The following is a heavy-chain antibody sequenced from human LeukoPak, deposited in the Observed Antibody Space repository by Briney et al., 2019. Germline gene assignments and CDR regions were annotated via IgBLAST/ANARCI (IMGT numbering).Heavy chain of an antibody. Sequence: PGGSLILSCTVSGVSFSNYWMTWARQAPGKGLEWVANIKPDGSGKYYVDSVKGRFTISRDNAKDSLYLHMSSLRAEDTAVYYCVRAMDVWGQGTTVTVSS. V-gene: IGHV3-7*05. J-gene: IGHJ6*02. CDR3: VRAMDV. CDR1: GVSFSNYW. CDR2: IKPDGSGK.